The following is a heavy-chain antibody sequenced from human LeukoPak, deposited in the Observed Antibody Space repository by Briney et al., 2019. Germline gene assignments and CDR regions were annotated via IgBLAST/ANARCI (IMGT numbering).Heavy chain of an antibody. V-gene: IGHV3-23*01. Sequence: GGSLRLSCAASGFTFSNYAMSWVRQAPGKGLEWVSAISGSASSTYDADSVNGRFTISRDNPKNTLSLQMLCLRADDTAVYYCAMKAVPRPRLHDAFDFWGQGTVVSVSS. CDR3: AMKAVPRPRLHDAFDF. D-gene: IGHD5-24*01. CDR1: GFTFSNYA. J-gene: IGHJ3*01. CDR2: ISGSASST.